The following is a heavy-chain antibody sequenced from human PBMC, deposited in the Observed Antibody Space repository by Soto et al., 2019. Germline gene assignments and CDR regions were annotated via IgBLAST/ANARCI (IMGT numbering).Heavy chain of an antibody. CDR2: MNPNTGNT. V-gene: IGHV1-8*01. Sequence: QVQLEQSGAEVKKPGASVKVSCKASGYTFTSYDINWVRQTTGQGLEWMGWMNPNTGNTGYAQKFQDRISLTMTTSINTAYMELSSLRSEDTAVYYCARSPTNANSFDPWGQGTLVTVSS. CDR3: ARSPTNANSFDP. J-gene: IGHJ5*02. CDR1: GYTFTSYD.